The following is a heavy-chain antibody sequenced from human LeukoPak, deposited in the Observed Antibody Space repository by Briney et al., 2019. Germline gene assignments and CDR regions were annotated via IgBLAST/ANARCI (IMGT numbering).Heavy chain of an antibody. CDR2: INAGNGNT. CDR3: ARDGDDILTGFYYYYGMDV. CDR1: GYTFTSYA. V-gene: IGHV1-3*01. D-gene: IGHD3-9*01. J-gene: IGHJ6*02. Sequence: ASVKVSCKASGYTFTSYAMHWVRQAPGQRLEWMGWINAGNGNTKYSQKFQGRVTITRDTSASTAYMELSSLRSEDTAVYYCARDGDDILTGFYYYYGMDVWGQGTTVTVSS.